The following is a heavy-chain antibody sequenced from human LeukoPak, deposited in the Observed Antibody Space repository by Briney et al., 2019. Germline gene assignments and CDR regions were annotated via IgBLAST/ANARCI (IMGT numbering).Heavy chain of an antibody. V-gene: IGHV5-51*01. CDR3: ARRVSSSSWYYFDH. CDR1: GYCFTTYW. J-gene: IGHJ4*02. D-gene: IGHD6-13*01. CDR2: IYPGDSDT. Sequence: GESLKISCKVSGYCFTTYWIGWVRQMPGKGLGWMGIIYPGDSDTRYSPSFQGQVTISADKSISTAYLQWSSLKASDTAMYYCARRVSSSSWYYFDHWGQGTLVTVSS.